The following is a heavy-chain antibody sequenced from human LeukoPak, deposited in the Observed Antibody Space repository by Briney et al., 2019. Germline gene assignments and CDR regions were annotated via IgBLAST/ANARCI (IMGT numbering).Heavy chain of an antibody. CDR2: INHSGST. D-gene: IGHD1-26*01. CDR1: GGSFSGYD. V-gene: IGHV4-34*01. J-gene: IGHJ4*02. Sequence: PSETLSLTCAVYGGSFSGYDWSWIRQPPGKGLECIGEINHSGSTNYNPSLKSRVTISVDTSKNQFSLRLSSVTAADTAVYYCARGGGSYGYYFDNWGQGTLVTVSS. CDR3: ARGGGSYGYYFDN.